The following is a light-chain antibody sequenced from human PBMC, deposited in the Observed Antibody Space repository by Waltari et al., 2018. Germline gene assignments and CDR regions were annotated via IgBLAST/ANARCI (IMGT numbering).Light chain of an antibody. CDR2: ENS. CDR1: SGSIASNS. CDR3: QSFDDANNVV. Sequence: NFRLTQPHSLSESPGKTVTIPCTGSSGSIASNSVQWYQQRPGSAPTTVICENSRRPSGVPDRFSGSIDTSSNSASLSIFGLKSEDEADYYCQSFDDANNVVFGGGTKLTVL. V-gene: IGLV6-57*02. J-gene: IGLJ2*01.